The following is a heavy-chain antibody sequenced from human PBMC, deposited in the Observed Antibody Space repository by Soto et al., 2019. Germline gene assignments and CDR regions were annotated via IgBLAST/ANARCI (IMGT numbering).Heavy chain of an antibody. CDR2: ISYDGSHK. V-gene: IGHV3-30*18. D-gene: IGHD6-13*01. Sequence: PGGSLRLYCQTSGFSFSSYAMHWVRQAPGKGLQWVGVISYDGSHKFHGESVKGRFTISRDNSKNTLYLQMPSLTTEDTGIYYCAKVAGVATGGTVGGLDPWGQGTLVTVS. CDR1: GFSFSSYA. CDR3: AKVAGVATGGTVGGLDP. J-gene: IGHJ5*02.